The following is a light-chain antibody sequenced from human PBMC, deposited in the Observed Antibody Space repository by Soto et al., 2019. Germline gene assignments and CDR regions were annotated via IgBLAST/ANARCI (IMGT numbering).Light chain of an antibody. CDR3: QQRYDGRLGT. V-gene: IGKV3-15*01. Sequence: EVVMTQSPATLSVSPGDRATLSCRASQSVSSNLAWYQQKPGQAPRLLIFGASTRATGIPARFSGSGSGTEFTLTISSLQSEDFAVCYCQQRYDGRLGTFGQGTRLEIK. CDR2: GAS. J-gene: IGKJ5*01. CDR1: QSVSSN.